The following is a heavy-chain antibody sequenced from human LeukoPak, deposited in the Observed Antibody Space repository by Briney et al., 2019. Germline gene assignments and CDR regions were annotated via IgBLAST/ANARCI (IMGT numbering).Heavy chain of an antibody. V-gene: IGHV3-7*01. CDR3: ARGLRRDYVNY. CDR1: KFTFSNYW. CDR2: INQDGSEK. D-gene: IGHD4-17*01. J-gene: IGHJ4*02. Sequence: GGSLRLSCAASKFTFSNYWMTWVRQAPGKGLEGVANINQDGSEKYYVDSVKGRFTISRDNDKNSLYLQMNSLRAEDTAVYYCARGLRRDYVNYWGQGTLVTVSS.